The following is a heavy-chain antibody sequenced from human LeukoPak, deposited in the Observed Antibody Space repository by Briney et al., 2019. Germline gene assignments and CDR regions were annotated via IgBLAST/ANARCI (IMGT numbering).Heavy chain of an antibody. V-gene: IGHV3-30*18. D-gene: IGHD6-19*01. CDR3: AKLGYSSGWYDFQIDAFVF. CDR1: GFTFSNYD. J-gene: IGHJ3*01. CDR2: ISYDGSNK. Sequence: PGGSLRLSCAASGFTFSNYDMHWVRQAPGKGLEWVAVISYDGSNKYYADSVKGRFTISRDNSKNTVYLQMNSLRAEDTAVYYCAKLGYSSGWYDFQIDAFVFRGQGTMVTVSS.